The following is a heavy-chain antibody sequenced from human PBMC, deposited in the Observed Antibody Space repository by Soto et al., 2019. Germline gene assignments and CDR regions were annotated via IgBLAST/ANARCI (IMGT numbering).Heavy chain of an antibody. D-gene: IGHD3-10*02. CDR1: GGSISSYY. CDR2: IYYSGST. Sequence: QVPLHESVPGLVKPSETLSLTCTVSGGSISSYYWSWLRQPPGQGLEWIGYIYYSGSTNYNPSLKRRVTISVDTSKIQLSLKLSSVTSADKAGYYCARSYVSCFDYWCQGALGSVSS. J-gene: IGHJ4*02. CDR3: ARSYVSCFDY. V-gene: IGHV4-59*08.